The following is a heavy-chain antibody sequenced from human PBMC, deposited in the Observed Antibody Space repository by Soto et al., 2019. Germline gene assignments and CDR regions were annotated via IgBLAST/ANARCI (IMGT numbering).Heavy chain of an antibody. J-gene: IGHJ4*02. CDR3: ARGVGSAGVDY. CDR2: INHSGST. CDR1: GGSFSAYY. V-gene: IGHV4-34*01. D-gene: IGHD7-27*01. Sequence: QVQLQQWGAGLLKPSETLSLTCAVYGGSFSAYYWSWIRQPPGKGLEWIGEINHSGSTNYNPSLKSRVTISVDRSKNQFSLKLSSVTAADTAAYYCARGVGSAGVDYWGQGTLVTVSS.